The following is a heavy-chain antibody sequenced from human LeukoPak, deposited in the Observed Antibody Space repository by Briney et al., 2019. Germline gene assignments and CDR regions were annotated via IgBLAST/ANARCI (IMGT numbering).Heavy chain of an antibody. CDR3: ARDLLWLGYYDILTCSYYYGMDV. CDR2: ISAYNGKT. J-gene: IGHJ6*02. D-gene: IGHD3-9*01. CDR1: GYTFTSYG. Sequence: GASVKVSCKASGYTFTSYGISWVRQAPGQGLAWMGWISAYNGKTNYPQKLQGRVTTTTDTSTSTAYRELRRLRSDDTAVYYCARDLLWLGYYDILTCSYYYGMDVWGQGTTVTVSS. V-gene: IGHV1-18*01.